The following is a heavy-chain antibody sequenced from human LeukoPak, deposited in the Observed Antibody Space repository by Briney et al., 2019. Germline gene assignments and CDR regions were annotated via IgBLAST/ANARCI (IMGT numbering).Heavy chain of an antibody. Sequence: SETLSLTCAVYGGSFSGFYWTWIRQPPGKGLEWIGEINHSGSTNYNPSLKSRVTISVDTSKNQFSQKLRSVTAADTAVYYCARHRRMVRGVTPHYYYMDVWGKGTTVTISS. CDR2: INHSGST. J-gene: IGHJ6*03. D-gene: IGHD3-10*01. CDR1: GGSFSGFY. CDR3: ARHRRMVRGVTPHYYYMDV. V-gene: IGHV4-34*01.